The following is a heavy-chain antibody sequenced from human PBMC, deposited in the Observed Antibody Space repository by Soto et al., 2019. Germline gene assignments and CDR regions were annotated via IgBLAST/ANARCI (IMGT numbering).Heavy chain of an antibody. Sequence: SETLSLTCTVSGGSISSSSYYWGWIRQPPGKGLEWIGSIYYSGSTYYNPSLKSRVTISVDTSKNQFSLKLSSVTAADTAVYYCARHLAQGVGATSYNWFDPWGQGTLVTVSS. CDR1: GGSISSSSYY. D-gene: IGHD1-26*01. V-gene: IGHV4-39*01. CDR2: IYYSGST. J-gene: IGHJ5*02. CDR3: ARHLAQGVGATSYNWFDP.